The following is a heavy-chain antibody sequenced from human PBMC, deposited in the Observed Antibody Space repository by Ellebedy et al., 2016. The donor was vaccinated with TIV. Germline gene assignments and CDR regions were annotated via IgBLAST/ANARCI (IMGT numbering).Heavy chain of an antibody. J-gene: IGHJ4*02. CDR3: ARGGHRYGYYFLDQ. Sequence: AASVKVSCKASGGTFTTYAINWVRQAPGHGLEWMGGIVPIFGTPDYAQRFQGRVTITADESASTAYMELSSLRSEDTAVYYCARGGHRYGYYFLDQWGQGTLVTVSS. V-gene: IGHV1-69*13. CDR1: GGTFTTYA. CDR2: IVPIFGTP. D-gene: IGHD5-18*01.